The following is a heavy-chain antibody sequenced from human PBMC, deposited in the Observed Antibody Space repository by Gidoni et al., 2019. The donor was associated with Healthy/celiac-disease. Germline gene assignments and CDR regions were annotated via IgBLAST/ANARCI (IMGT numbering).Heavy chain of an antibody. Sequence: QVQLQESGPGLVKPSETLSLTCAVSAYSISSGYYWGWIRQPPGKGLEWIGSIYHSGSTYYNPSLKSRVTISVDTSKKQFSLKLSSVTAADTAVYYCARGGADGDYVWEYYFDYWGQGTLVTVSS. CDR3: ARGGADGDYVWEYYFDY. CDR2: IYHSGST. D-gene: IGHD3-16*01. V-gene: IGHV4-38-2*01. J-gene: IGHJ4*02. CDR1: AYSISSGYY.